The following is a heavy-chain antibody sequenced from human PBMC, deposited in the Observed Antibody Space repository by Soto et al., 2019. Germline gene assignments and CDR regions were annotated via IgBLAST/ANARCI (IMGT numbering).Heavy chain of an antibody. CDR1: GYTFTGYY. J-gene: IGHJ5*02. D-gene: IGHD3-22*01. CDR3: ARGPPDYYDSSGYFGWFDP. CDR2: INPNSGGT. Sequence: ASVKVSCKASGYTFTGYYMHWVRQAPGQGLEWMGWINPNSGGTNYAQKFQGRVTMTRDTSISTAYMELSRLRSDDTAVYYCARGPPDYYDSSGYFGWFDPWDQGTLVTVSS. V-gene: IGHV1-2*02.